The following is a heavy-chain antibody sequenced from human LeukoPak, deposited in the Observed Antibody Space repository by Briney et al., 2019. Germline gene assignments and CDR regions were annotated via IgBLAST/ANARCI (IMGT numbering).Heavy chain of an antibody. D-gene: IGHD2-2*01. Sequence: GGSLRLSCEASGFTLSTYRMSWVRQLPGKGLEWVAYIKRDGSAMYYVDSVKGRFTISRDNAKNSLYLQMNSLRVEDTAMYYCAREGAHCSSTSCYGLRAFDIWGQETMVTVSS. CDR2: IKRDGSAM. CDR1: GFTLSTYR. CDR3: AREGAHCSSTSCYGLRAFDI. J-gene: IGHJ3*02. V-gene: IGHV3-7*01.